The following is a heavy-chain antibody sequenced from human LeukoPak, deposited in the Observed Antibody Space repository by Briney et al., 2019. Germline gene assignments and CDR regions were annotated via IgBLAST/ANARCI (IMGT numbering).Heavy chain of an antibody. Sequence: SETLSLTCIVSLGSISSYYWSWIRQPPGKGREWIGYIYYSVSTNYNPSLKSRVTISVDTSKNQFSAKLSSVTAADTAVYYCAQTFIAAAGTSWFDPWGQGTLVTVSS. D-gene: IGHD6-13*01. V-gene: IGHV4-59*08. CDR1: LGSISSYY. J-gene: IGHJ5*02. CDR2: IYYSVST. CDR3: AQTFIAAAGTSWFDP.